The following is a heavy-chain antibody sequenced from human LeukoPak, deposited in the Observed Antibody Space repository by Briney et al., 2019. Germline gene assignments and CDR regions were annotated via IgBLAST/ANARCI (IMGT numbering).Heavy chain of an antibody. CDR1: GGSISSYY. CDR3: ARHPVY. J-gene: IGHJ4*02. V-gene: IGHV4-59*08. CDR2: IYYSGST. Sequence: PSETLSLTCTVSGGSISSYYWSWIRQPPGKGLEWIGCIYYSGSTKYNPPLKSRVTISVDTSKNQFSLKLSSVTAADTAVYYCARHPVYWGQGTLVTVSS.